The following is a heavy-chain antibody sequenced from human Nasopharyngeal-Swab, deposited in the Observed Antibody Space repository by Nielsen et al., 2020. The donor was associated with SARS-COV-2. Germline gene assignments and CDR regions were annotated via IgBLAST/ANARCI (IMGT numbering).Heavy chain of an antibody. CDR3: ARDDKVGRRSDGYILSY. J-gene: IGHJ4*02. CDR1: GFGFSNYA. V-gene: IGHV3-30-3*01. Sequence: GGSLRLSCAASGFGFSNYAMHWVRQAPGKGLEWVAVIAYDGRNKYYADSVKGRFTISRDNSMNTLHLQMSDLRAEDTAMYYCARDDKVGRRSDGYILSYWGQGTLVTVSS. D-gene: IGHD5-24*01. CDR2: IAYDGRNK.